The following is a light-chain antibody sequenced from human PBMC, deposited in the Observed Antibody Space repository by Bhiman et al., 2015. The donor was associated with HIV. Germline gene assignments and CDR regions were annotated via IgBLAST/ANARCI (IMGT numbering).Light chain of an antibody. J-gene: IGLJ2*01. Sequence: SYELTQPPSVSVSPGQTASISCSGDKLGDKYACWYHQKAGQSPVLVIYEDSKRPSGIPERFSGSNSGNTATLTISGTQATDEADYYCQAWDRSTVVFGGGTKLTVL. CDR1: KLGDKY. V-gene: IGLV3-1*01. CDR3: QAWDRSTVV. CDR2: EDS.